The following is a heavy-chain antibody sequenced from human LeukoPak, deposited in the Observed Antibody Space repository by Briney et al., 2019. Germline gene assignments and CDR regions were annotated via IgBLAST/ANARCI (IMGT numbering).Heavy chain of an antibody. V-gene: IGHV4-59*01. D-gene: IGHD4-23*01. J-gene: IGHJ4*02. CDR1: GGSISSYY. Sequence: SETLSLTCSVSGGSISSYYWNWIRQPPGKGLEWIGYIHHSGSTNYNPSLKSRVTISVDTSKNQISLKMNSVTAADTAVYYCARGDNSIASFDYWGQGTLVTVSS. CDR3: ARGDNSIASFDY. CDR2: IHHSGST.